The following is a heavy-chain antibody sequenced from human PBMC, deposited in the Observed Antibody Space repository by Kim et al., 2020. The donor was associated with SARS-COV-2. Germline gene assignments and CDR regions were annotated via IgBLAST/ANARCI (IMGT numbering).Heavy chain of an antibody. CDR1: GFTFSSYA. Sequence: GGSLRLSCAASGFTFSSYAMSWVRQAPGKGLEWVSSISGSSGSTYYADSVQGRFTISRDVSENTLYLQMHRLRAEDTAVYYCARMRRIAAAGPDYWGQGTLVTVSS. CDR2: ISGSSGST. D-gene: IGHD6-13*01. CDR3: ARMRRIAAAGPDY. J-gene: IGHJ4*02. V-gene: IGHV3-23*01.